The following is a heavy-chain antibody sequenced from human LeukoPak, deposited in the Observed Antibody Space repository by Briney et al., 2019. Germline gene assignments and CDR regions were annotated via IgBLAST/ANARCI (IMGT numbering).Heavy chain of an antibody. J-gene: IGHJ5*01. CDR1: GFTFSAYT. D-gene: IGHD3-16*02. Sequence: PGGSLRLSCVASGFTFSAYTMNWVRQAPGKGLEWVSSISGNDYYIYYADSVKGRFTVSRDNAKNSLYLQMNSLTGEDTAVYYCAREDRESFDSWGQGTLVTVSS. CDR3: AREDRESFDS. V-gene: IGHV3-21*01. CDR2: ISGNDYYI.